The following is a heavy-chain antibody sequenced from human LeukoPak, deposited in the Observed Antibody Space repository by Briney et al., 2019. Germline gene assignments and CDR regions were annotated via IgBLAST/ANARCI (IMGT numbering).Heavy chain of an antibody. J-gene: IGHJ6*03. CDR2: IYYSGST. Sequence: PSETLSLTCTVSGGSISSYYWSWIRQPPGKGLEWIGYIYYSGSTNYNPSLKSRVTISVDTSKNQFSLKLSSVTAADTAVYYCARAYSSSSFGFYYYYMDVWGKGTTVTVPS. V-gene: IGHV4-59*01. CDR3: ARAYSSSSFGFYYYYMDV. CDR1: GGSISSYY. D-gene: IGHD6-6*01.